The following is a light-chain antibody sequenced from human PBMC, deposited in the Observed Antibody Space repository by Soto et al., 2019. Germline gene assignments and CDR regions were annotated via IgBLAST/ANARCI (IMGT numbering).Light chain of an antibody. Sequence: VMTHSPATLSVSPAESATLSCRASQSVSSNLAWYQQKPGQAPRLLIYGASTRATGIPDRFSGSGSGTDFTLTINRLEPEDFAVYYCQQYGNSPPTFGQGTKVDIK. J-gene: IGKJ1*01. CDR2: GAS. V-gene: IGKV3-20*01. CDR3: QQYGNSPPT. CDR1: QSVSSN.